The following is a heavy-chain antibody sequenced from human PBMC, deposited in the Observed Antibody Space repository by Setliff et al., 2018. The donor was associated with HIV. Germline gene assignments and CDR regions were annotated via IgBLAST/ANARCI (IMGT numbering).Heavy chain of an antibody. CDR3: ARSSSIAARGFDY. CDR1: GFSISPNEMC. Sequence: GSGPTLVNPTQTLTLTCTFSGFSISPNEMCVSWIRQPPGKALEWLARLDWDDNKFYSTSLKTRLTISKDTSKNRVVLTMTNMDPADTATYYCARSSSIAARGFDYWGHGTLVTVSS. D-gene: IGHD6-6*01. V-gene: IGHV2-70*17. J-gene: IGHJ4*01. CDR2: LDWDDNK.